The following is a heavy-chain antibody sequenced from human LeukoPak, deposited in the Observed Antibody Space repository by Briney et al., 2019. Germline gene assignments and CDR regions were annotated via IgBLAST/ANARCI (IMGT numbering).Heavy chain of an antibody. CDR2: INSDGSWT. Sequence: GGSLRLSCAASGFTFSSYSMNWVRQAPGKGLVWVSHINSDGSWTSYADSVKGRFTISKDNAKNTVYLQMNNLRAEDTAVYYCVSFYETYWGRGTLVTVSS. J-gene: IGHJ4*02. V-gene: IGHV3-74*01. CDR1: GFTFSSYS. CDR3: VSFYETY. D-gene: IGHD2-2*01.